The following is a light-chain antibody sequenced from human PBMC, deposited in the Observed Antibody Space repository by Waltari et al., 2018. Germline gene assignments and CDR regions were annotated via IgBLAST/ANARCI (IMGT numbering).Light chain of an antibody. J-gene: IGKJ3*01. CDR1: LDIGKE. Sequence: DIQMTQSPSSLSAFVGDRVTVTCRASLDIGKELSWYQQKPGKAPTLLIYAASTLQTGVSSRFSGGGSGTEFSLTISSLQPEDVATYYCQEEDTSPFTFGPGTKLDI. V-gene: IGKV1-27*01. CDR3: QEEDTSPFT. CDR2: AAS.